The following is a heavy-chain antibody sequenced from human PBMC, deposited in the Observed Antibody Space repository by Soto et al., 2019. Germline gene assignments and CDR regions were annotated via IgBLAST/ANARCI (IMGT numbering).Heavy chain of an antibody. CDR1: GGPIKTGDYY. Sequence: SETLSLTCNVSGGPIKTGDYYWNWIRQPPGKGLEWIGYVFYSGATNYSPSLKSRAAISMDTSKSQFSLSLTSVTAADTAVYYCARAGFSYGHLLFWGQGIRVTVSS. D-gene: IGHD3-10*01. CDR2: VFYSGAT. J-gene: IGHJ4*02. CDR3: ARAGFSYGHLLF. V-gene: IGHV4-30-4*01.